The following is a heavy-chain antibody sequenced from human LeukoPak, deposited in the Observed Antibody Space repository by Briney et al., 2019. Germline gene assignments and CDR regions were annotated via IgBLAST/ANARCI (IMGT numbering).Heavy chain of an antibody. D-gene: IGHD5-18*01. J-gene: IGHJ3*02. CDR1: GYSFTSYW. Sequence: GESLKIPCQGSGYSFTSYWISWVRQMPGKGLEWMGRIDPSDSYTNYSPSFQGHVTISADKSISTAYPQWSSLKASDTAMYYCARQSHSYVYDAFDIWGQGTMVTVSS. V-gene: IGHV5-10-1*01. CDR3: ARQSHSYVYDAFDI. CDR2: IDPSDSYT.